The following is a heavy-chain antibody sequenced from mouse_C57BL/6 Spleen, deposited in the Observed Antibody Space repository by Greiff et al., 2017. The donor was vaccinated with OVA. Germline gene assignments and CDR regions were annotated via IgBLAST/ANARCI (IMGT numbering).Heavy chain of an antibody. V-gene: IGHV1-52*01. J-gene: IGHJ1*03. CDR1: GYTFTSYW. CDR3: ASLVADWYFDV. CDR2: IDPSDSET. Sequence: QVQLQQPGAELVRPGSSVKLSCKASGYTFTSYWMHWVKQRPIQGLEWIGNIDPSDSETHYNQKFKDKATLTVDKSSSTAYMQLSSLTSEDSAVYYWASLVADWYFDVWGTGTTVTVSS. D-gene: IGHD1-1*01.